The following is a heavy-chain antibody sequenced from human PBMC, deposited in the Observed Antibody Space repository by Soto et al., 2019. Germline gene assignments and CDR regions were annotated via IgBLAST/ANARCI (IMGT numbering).Heavy chain of an antibody. J-gene: IGHJ5*02. CDR1: GGTFSSYA. D-gene: IGHD6-13*01. Sequence: AASVKVSCKASGGTFSSYAISWVRQAPGQGLEWMGGIIPIFGTANYAQKFQGRVTITADESTSTAYMELSSLRSEDTAVYYCASGPLGGSSWYTFRNWFDPWGQGTLVTVSS. CDR2: IIPIFGTA. CDR3: ASGPLGGSSWYTFRNWFDP. V-gene: IGHV1-69*13.